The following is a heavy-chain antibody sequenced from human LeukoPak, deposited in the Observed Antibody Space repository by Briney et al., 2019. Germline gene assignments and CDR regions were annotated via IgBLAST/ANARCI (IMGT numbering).Heavy chain of an antibody. CDR3: AKRSGYRSSWYDVYFDC. Sequence: GGSLRLSCAASGFTFSSYAMICVRQAPGKGLEWVSAISGSGGSTYYADSVKGRFTISRDNSKNTLDLQMNSLRAEDTAVYYCAKRSGYRSSWYDVYFDCWGQGTLVTVSS. D-gene: IGHD6-13*01. CDR1: GFTFSSYA. J-gene: IGHJ4*02. V-gene: IGHV3-23*01. CDR2: ISGSGGST.